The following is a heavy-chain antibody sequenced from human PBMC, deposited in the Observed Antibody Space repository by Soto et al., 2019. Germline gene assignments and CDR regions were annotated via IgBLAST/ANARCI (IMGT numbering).Heavy chain of an antibody. D-gene: IGHD6-19*01. J-gene: IGHJ6*02. CDR2: ISGSGGST. CDR1: GGTFSSYA. CDR3: AKGVVSGWHNYYYYYGMDV. V-gene: IGHV3-23*01. Sequence: ASVNVSSKASGGTFSSYAMSWVRQAPGKGLEWVSAISGSGGSTYYADSVKGRFTISRDNSKNTLYLQMNSLRAEDTAVYYCAKGVVSGWHNYYYYYGMDVWGQGTTVTVSS.